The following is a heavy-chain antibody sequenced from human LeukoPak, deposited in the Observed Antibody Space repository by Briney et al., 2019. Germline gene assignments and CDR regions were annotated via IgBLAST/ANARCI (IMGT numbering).Heavy chain of an antibody. CDR2: ISAYNGNT. Sequence: ASVKVSCKASGYTFTSYGISWVRQAPGQGLEWMGWISAYNGNTNYAQKLQGRVTMTTDKSTSTAYMELSSLRSEDTAVYYCARDRPPGPHDYGALDIWGQGTMVTVSS. CDR3: ARDRPPGPHDYGALDI. V-gene: IGHV1-18*01. D-gene: IGHD4-17*01. J-gene: IGHJ3*02. CDR1: GYTFTSYG.